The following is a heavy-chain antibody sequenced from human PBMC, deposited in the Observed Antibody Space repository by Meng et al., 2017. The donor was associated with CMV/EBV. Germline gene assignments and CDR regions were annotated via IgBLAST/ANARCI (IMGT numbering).Heavy chain of an antibody. CDR2: INSDGSST. CDR3: AKVKFWSGPLDV. D-gene: IGHD3-3*01. Sequence: GGSLRLSCAASGFTFSSYWMHWVRQAPGKGLVWVSRINSDGSSTSYADSVKGRFTISRDNAKNTLYPQMNSLRAEDTAVYYCAKVKFWSGPLDVWGQGTTVTVSS. V-gene: IGHV3-74*01. J-gene: IGHJ6*02. CDR1: GFTFSSYW.